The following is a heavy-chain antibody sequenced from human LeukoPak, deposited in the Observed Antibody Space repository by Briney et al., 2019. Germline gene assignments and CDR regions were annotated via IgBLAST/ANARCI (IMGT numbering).Heavy chain of an antibody. CDR1: RFTFSNAW. Sequence: GGSLRLSCAASRFTFSNAWMNWVRQAPGKGLEWVGRIKSKADGETTDYASPVKGRFTISRDDSNNMAYLQMNSLKIEDTAVYYCAIDEPNYAPYDFDFWGRGTLVTVSS. D-gene: IGHD4/OR15-4a*01. J-gene: IGHJ4*02. CDR2: IKSKADGETT. CDR3: AIDEPNYAPYDFDF. V-gene: IGHV3-15*01.